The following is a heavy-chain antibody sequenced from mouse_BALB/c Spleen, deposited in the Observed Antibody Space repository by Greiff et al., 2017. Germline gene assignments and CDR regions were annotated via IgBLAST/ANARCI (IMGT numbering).Heavy chain of an antibody. CDR1: GFTFSSYW. Sequence: EVKLVESGGGLVQPGGSMKLSCVASGFTFSSYWMSWVRQSPEKGLEWVAEIRLKSDNYATHYAESVKGKFTISRDDSKSRLYLQMNSLRAEDTGIYYCTPSTRGFAYWGQGTLVTVSA. J-gene: IGHJ3*01. CDR3: TPSTRGFAY. CDR2: IRLKSDNYAT. V-gene: IGHV6-6*02.